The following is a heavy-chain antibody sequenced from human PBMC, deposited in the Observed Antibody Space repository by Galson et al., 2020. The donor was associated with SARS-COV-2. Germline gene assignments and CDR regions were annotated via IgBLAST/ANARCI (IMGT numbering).Heavy chain of an antibody. CDR2: ISGYNGNA. D-gene: IGHD5-12*01. V-gene: IGHV1-18*03. J-gene: IGHJ6*02. CDR1: GYSFSRYG. Sequence: ASVKVSCKTFGYSFSRYGIAWVRQAPGQGLEWMGWISGYNGNANYVQKFHGRVTMTTDTSTTTAYMELTSLRSDDMAVYYCARAGLYSGYTYPDYYYGLDVWGQGTTVTVTS. CDR3: ARAGLYSGYTYPDYYYGLDV.